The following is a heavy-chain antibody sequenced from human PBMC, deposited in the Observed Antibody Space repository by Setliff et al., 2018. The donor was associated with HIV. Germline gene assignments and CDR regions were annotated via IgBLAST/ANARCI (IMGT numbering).Heavy chain of an antibody. J-gene: IGHJ3*01. CDR3: ARTGYAFDV. V-gene: IGHV4-59*08. CDR1: GGSMNANH. Sequence: PSETLSLTCTVSGGSMNANHWSWIRQSPGKGPEWIAYIHVSGSTYFNPSLSCRVTISIDTSNNQFSLRLSSVTAADTAVYYCARTGYAFDVWGLGTMVTVSS. CDR2: IHVSGST.